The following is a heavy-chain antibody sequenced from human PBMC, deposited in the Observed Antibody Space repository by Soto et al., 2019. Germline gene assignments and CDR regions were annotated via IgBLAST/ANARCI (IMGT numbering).Heavy chain of an antibody. J-gene: IGHJ4*02. Sequence: EVQLVESGGGLVQPGGSLRLFCAASGFTFSSYWMHWFSQAPGKGLVWVSRINSDGSSTSYADSVKGRFTISRDNAKNTLYLQMNSLRAEDTAVYYCASIEGYSGYEWVAGTRTDWDYWGQGTLVTVSS. V-gene: IGHV3-74*01. D-gene: IGHD5-12*01. CDR2: INSDGSST. CDR3: ASIEGYSGYEWVAGTRTDWDY. CDR1: GFTFSSYW.